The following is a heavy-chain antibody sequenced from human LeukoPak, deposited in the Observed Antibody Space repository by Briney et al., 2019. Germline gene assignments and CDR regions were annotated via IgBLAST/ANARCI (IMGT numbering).Heavy chain of an antibody. Sequence: TGGSLRLSCAAPGFTLSSYVMHWVRQAPSKGLGWVAAISHDGSTKYYADSVKGRFTISRDNSKNTLYLQMNSLRAEDTAVYYCAKEGRLGYCSGGSCYFDYWGQGTLVTVSS. V-gene: IGHV3-30*18. D-gene: IGHD2-15*01. J-gene: IGHJ4*02. CDR2: ISHDGSTK. CDR3: AKEGRLGYCSGGSCYFDY. CDR1: GFTLSSYV.